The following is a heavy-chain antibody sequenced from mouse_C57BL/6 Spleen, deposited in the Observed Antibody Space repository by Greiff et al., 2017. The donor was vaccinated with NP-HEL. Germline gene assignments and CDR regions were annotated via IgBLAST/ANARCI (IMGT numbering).Heavy chain of an antibody. CDR3: ERGDMDY. CDR2: IYPGDGDT. Sequence: QVQLQQSGPELVKPGASVKISCKASGYAFSSSWMNWVKQRPGQGLEWIGRIYPGDGDTNYNGKFKGKATLTADKSSSTAYMQLSSLTSEDSAVCFGERGDMDYWGQGTTLTVSS. J-gene: IGHJ2*01. V-gene: IGHV1-82*01. CDR1: GYAFSSSW.